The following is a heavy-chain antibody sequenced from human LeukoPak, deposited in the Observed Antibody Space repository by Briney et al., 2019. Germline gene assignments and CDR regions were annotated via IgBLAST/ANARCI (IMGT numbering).Heavy chain of an antibody. CDR3: ARDQPWGNYFDY. J-gene: IGHJ4*02. CDR1: GGSISSGGYY. V-gene: IGHV4-31*03. D-gene: IGHD3-16*01. CDR2: IYYSGST. Sequence: SETLSLTCTVSGGSISSGGYYWSWIRQHPGKGLEWIGYIYYSGSTYYNPSLKSRVTISVDTSKNQFSLKLSSVTAADTAVYYCARDQPWGNYFDYWGQGTLVTVPS.